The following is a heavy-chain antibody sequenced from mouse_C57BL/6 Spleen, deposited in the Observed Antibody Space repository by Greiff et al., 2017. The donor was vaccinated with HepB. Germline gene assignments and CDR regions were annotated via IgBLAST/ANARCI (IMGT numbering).Heavy chain of an antibody. J-gene: IGHJ1*03. CDR1: GFTFSDYY. V-gene: IGHV5-16*01. CDR2: INYDGSST. D-gene: IGHD1-3*01. CDR3: AREARYFDV. Sequence: EVQLQESEGGLVQPGSSMKLSCTASGFTFSDYYMAWVRQVPEKGLEWVANINYDGSSTYYLDSLKSRFIISRDNAKNILYLQMSSLKSEDTATYYCAREARYFDVWGTGTTVTVSS.